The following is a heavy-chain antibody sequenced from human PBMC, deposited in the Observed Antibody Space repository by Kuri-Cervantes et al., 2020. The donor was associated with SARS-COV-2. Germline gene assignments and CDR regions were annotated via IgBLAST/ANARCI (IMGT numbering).Heavy chain of an antibody. CDR3: AKDLGYGGNSAGYGMDV. D-gene: IGHD4-23*01. J-gene: IGHJ6*02. CDR2: ISGSGGSS. CDR1: GFTFSSYG. Sequence: GGSLRLSCAASGFTFSSYGMHWVRQAPGKGLEWVSGISGSGGSSYYADPVKGRFTISRDNSKNTLFLQMNSLRVEDTAVYYCAKDLGYGGNSAGYGMDVWGQGTRSPSP. V-gene: IGHV3-23*01.